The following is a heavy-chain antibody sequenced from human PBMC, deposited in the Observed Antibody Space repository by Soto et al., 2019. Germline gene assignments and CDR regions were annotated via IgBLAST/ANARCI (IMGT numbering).Heavy chain of an antibody. J-gene: IGHJ5*02. V-gene: IGHV4-59*01. CDR2: IYYSGST. Sequence: SETLSLTCTVSGGSISSYYWSWIRQPPGKGLEWIGYIYYSGSTNYNPSLKSRVTISVDTSKNQFSLKLSSVTAADTAVYYCARDQSWFDPWGQGTLVTVSS. CDR1: GGSISSYY. CDR3: ARDQSWFDP.